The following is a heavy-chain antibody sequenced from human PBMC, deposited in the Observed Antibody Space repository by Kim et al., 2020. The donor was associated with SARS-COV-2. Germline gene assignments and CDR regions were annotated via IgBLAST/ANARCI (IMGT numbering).Heavy chain of an antibody. CDR1: GFTFSSYA. CDR3: ASSQWLVPCFDY. CDR2: ISYDGSNK. J-gene: IGHJ4*02. Sequence: GGSLRLSCAASGFTFSSYAMHWVRQAPGKGLEWVAVISYDGSNKYYADSVKGRFTISRDNSKNTLYLQMNSLRAEDTAVYYCASSQWLVPCFDYWGQGTL. D-gene: IGHD6-19*01. V-gene: IGHV3-30-3*01.